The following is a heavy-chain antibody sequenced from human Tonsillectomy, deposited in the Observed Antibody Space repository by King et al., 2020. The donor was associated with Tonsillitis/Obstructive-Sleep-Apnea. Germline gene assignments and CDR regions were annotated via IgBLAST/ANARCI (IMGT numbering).Heavy chain of an antibody. D-gene: IGHD3-3*01. J-gene: IGHJ4*02. Sequence: EQLVQSGAEVKKPGESLRISCKGSGYSFTSYWISWVRQMPGKGLEWMGRIDSSDSYTNYRPSFQGHVTISADKSISTAYLQWSSLKASDTAMYYCARQDRYYDFWSGYYEDYWGQGTLVTVSS. CDR3: ARQDRYYDFWSGYYEDY. CDR1: GYSFTSYW. V-gene: IGHV5-10-1*01. CDR2: IDSSDSYT.